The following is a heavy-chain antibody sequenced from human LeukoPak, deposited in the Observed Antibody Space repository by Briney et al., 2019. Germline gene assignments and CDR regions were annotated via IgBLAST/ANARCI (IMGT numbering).Heavy chain of an antibody. CDR1: GFSFSSYA. J-gene: IGHJ4*02. Sequence: GGSLRLSCAASGFSFSSYAMRWVHQTPEKALEWVSAITGSGDDTFHADSVKGRFTIPRDNSRNTLYLQMNSLRAEDTAVYHCVKGSKTSRPYYFDYWGQGALVTVSS. CDR2: ITGSGDDT. CDR3: VKGSKTSRPYYFDY. V-gene: IGHV3-23*01.